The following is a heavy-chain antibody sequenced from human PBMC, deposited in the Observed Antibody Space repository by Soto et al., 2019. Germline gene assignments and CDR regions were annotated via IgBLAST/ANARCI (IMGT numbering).Heavy chain of an antibody. D-gene: IGHD5-12*01. CDR2: ISSSGSNI. CDR3: AREDTEIGGYSGYAYGMDV. J-gene: IGHJ6*02. V-gene: IGHV3-11*01. CDR1: GFTFSDYY. Sequence: QVQLVESGGGLVKPGGSLRLSCAASGFTFSDYYMSWIRQAPGKGLEWVSHISSSGSNIYYADSVKGRFTISRDNAKNSLDLKMNSLRDEDTAVYYCAREDTEIGGYSGYAYGMDVWGQVTTVTVSS.